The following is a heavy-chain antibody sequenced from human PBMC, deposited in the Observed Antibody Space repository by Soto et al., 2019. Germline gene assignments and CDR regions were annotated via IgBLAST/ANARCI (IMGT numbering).Heavy chain of an antibody. D-gene: IGHD3-22*01. CDR2: IYYSRST. J-gene: IGHJ6*02. CDR1: GGSISSGGYY. Sequence: QSLTCTVSGGSISSGGYYWSWIRQHPGKGLEWIGYIYYSRSTYYNPSLKSRVTISVDTSKNQFSLKLSSVTAADTAVYYCARDRRPYYYDSSGYHRTYGMDVWGQGTTVTVSS. V-gene: IGHV4-31*03. CDR3: ARDRRPYYYDSSGYHRTYGMDV.